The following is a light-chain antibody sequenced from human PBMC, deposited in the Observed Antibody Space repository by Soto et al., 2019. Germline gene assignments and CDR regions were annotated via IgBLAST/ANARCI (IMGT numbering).Light chain of an antibody. CDR2: DVS. Sequence: EIVLTQSPGTLSLSPGERATLSCRPSQSVSSSYLAWYQQKPGQAPRLLIYDVSSRATGIPDRFSGSGSGTDFTLTISRLEPEDVAVYYCQQYGSSPTFGQGTKVEIK. CDR1: QSVSSSY. J-gene: IGKJ1*01. CDR3: QQYGSSPT. V-gene: IGKV3-20*01.